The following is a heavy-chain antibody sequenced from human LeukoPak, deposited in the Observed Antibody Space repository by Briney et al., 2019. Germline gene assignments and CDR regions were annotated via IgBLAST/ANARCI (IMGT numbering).Heavy chain of an antibody. CDR1: GGSIXSSSYY. D-gene: IGHD3-3*01. CDR2: IYYSGST. Sequence: ETLXLTXTXSGGSIXSSSYYWGWIRQPPGKGLEWIGSIYYSGSTYYTPSLNLPLTISVDTSKTQFSLKLSSVTAADTAVYYCARQYYDFWSGYYPYYFDYWGQGTLVTVSS. V-gene: IGHV4-39*01. J-gene: IGHJ4*02. CDR3: ARQYYDFWSGYYPYYFDY.